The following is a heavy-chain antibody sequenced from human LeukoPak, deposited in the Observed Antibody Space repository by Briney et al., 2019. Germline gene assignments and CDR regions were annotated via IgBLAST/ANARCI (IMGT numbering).Heavy chain of an antibody. V-gene: IGHV3-74*01. CDR3: ARDRDHCSSTSCYRGYNWFDP. CDR2: INKDGSRT. Sequence: GGSLRLSCAASGFTFSSYWMHWVRQVPGKGLVWVSGINKDGSRTTYADSVKGRFTISRDNARNTLYLQMNSLRAEDTAVYYCARDRDHCSSTSCYRGYNWFDPWGQGTLVTVSS. D-gene: IGHD2-2*02. CDR1: GFTFSSYW. J-gene: IGHJ5*02.